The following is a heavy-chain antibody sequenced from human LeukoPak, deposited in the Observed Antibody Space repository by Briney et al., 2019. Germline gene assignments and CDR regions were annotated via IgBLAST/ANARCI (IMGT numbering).Heavy chain of an antibody. V-gene: IGHV3-7*03. J-gene: IGHJ4*02. CDR3: ARGRWGIDF. D-gene: IGHD3-16*01. Sequence: PGGSLRLSCVASGFTFGKYWMSWVRQAPGKGLEWVANIKLDGSEKNYVDSMKGRLTISRDNAENSLYLQMNSLRAEDTAVYYCARGRWGIDFWGQGTLVTVSS. CDR2: IKLDGSEK. CDR1: GFTFGKYW.